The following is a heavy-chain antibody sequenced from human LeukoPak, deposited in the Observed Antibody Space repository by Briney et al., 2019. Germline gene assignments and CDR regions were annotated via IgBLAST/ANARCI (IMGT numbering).Heavy chain of an antibody. J-gene: IGHJ6*02. Sequence: SETLPLTCTVSGGSISSGGYYWSWIRQHPGKGLEWIGYIYYSGSTNYNPSLKSRVTISVDTSKNQFSLKLSSVTAADTAVFYCARETGPMVRVVDVWGQGTTVTVSS. CDR1: GGSISSGGYY. CDR2: IYYSGST. V-gene: IGHV4-31*03. D-gene: IGHD3-10*01. CDR3: ARETGPMVRVVDV.